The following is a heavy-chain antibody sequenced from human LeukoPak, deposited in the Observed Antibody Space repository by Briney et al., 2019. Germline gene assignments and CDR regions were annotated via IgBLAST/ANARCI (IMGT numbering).Heavy chain of an antibody. J-gene: IGHJ6*02. Sequence: PGGSLRLSCAASGFTFSNHWMSWVRQAPGKGLEWVSSITSSLSYISYADSVKGRFTISRDNAKNSLSLQMNSLRAEDTAVYYCARDFGRTSDWQPRLYYGMDVWGQGTTVTVSS. CDR2: ITSSLSYI. CDR1: GFTFSNHW. V-gene: IGHV3-21*01. CDR3: ARDFGRTSDWQPRLYYGMDV. D-gene: IGHD2-2*01.